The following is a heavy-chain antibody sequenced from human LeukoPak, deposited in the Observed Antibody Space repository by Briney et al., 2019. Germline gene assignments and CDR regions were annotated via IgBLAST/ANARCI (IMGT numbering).Heavy chain of an antibody. Sequence: GGPLRLSCAASGFTFSSYAMHWVRQAPGKGLEWVAVISYDGSNKYYADSVKGRFTISRDNSKNTLYLQMNSLRAEDTAVYYCARVFHYFDYWGQGTLVTVSS. CDR3: ARVFHYFDY. D-gene: IGHD3-10*02. J-gene: IGHJ4*02. CDR1: GFTFSSYA. CDR2: ISYDGSNK. V-gene: IGHV3-30-3*01.